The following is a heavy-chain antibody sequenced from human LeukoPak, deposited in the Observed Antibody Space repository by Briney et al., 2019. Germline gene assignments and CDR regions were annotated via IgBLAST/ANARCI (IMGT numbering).Heavy chain of an antibody. CDR1: GGTFSSYA. J-gene: IGHJ4*02. Sequence: GASVEVSCKASGGTFSSYAISWVRQAPGQGLEWMGGIIPIFGTANYAQKFQGRVTITADESTSTAYMELSSLRSEDTAVYYCARVRDSSGYYYDYWGQGTLVTVSS. CDR3: ARVRDSSGYYYDY. CDR2: IIPIFGTA. D-gene: IGHD3-22*01. V-gene: IGHV1-69*13.